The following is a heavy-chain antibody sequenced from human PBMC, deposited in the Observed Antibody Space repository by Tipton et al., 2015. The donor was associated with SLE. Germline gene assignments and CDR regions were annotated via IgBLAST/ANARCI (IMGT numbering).Heavy chain of an antibody. Sequence: TLSLTCAVYGGSFSGYYWSWIRQPPGKGLEWIGEINHSGSTNYNPSLKSRVTISVDTSKNQFSLKLSSVTAADTAVYYCARGYSSSWSDLDYWGQGTLFTVSS. J-gene: IGHJ4*02. CDR1: GGSFSGYY. V-gene: IGHV4-34*01. D-gene: IGHD6-13*01. CDR3: ARGYSSSWSDLDY. CDR2: INHSGST.